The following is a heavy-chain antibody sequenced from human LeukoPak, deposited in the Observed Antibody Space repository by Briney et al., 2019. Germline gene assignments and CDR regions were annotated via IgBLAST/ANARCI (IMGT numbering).Heavy chain of an antibody. D-gene: IGHD3-10*01. V-gene: IGHV3-48*02. Sequence: TGGSLRLSCAASGFTFSSYSMNWVRQAPGKGLEWVSYISSSSSTIYYADSVRGRFTISRDNAKNSLYLQMNSLRDEDTVVYYCARFMVRGVLYGMDVWGQGTTVTVSS. CDR3: ARFMVRGVLYGMDV. CDR1: GFTFSSYS. CDR2: ISSSSSTI. J-gene: IGHJ6*02.